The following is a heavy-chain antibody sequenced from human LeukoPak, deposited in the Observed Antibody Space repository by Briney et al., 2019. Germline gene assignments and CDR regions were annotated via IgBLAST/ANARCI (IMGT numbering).Heavy chain of an antibody. J-gene: IGHJ4*02. Sequence: APVKVSCKASGYTFTSYGISWVRQAPGQGLEWMGWISAYNGNTNYAQKLQGRVTMTTDTSTSTAYMELRSLKSDDAAVYYCARANSGSFPPDYWGQGTLVTVSS. CDR2: ISAYNGNT. V-gene: IGHV1-18*01. CDR1: GYTFTSYG. D-gene: IGHD1-26*01. CDR3: ARANSGSFPPDY.